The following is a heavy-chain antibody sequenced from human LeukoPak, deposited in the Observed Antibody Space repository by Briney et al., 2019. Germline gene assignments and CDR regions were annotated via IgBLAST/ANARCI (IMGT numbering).Heavy chain of an antibody. CDR2: IYYSGNT. D-gene: IGHD3-10*01. V-gene: IGHV4-38-2*02. J-gene: IGHJ5*02. CDR1: GYSISSGYY. Sequence: SETLSLTCTVSGYSISSGYYWGWIRQPPGKGLEWIGSIYYSGNTYNNPSLKSRVTISVDTSKNQFSLKLNSVTAADTAVYYCARLGRITMVRGVIINWFDPWSQGTLVTVSS. CDR3: ARLGRITMVRGVIINWFDP.